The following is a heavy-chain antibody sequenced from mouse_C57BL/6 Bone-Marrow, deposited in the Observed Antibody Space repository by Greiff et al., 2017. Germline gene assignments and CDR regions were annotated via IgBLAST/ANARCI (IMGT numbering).Heavy chain of an antibody. D-gene: IGHD2-4*01. V-gene: IGHV2-2*01. CDR1: GFSLTSYG. Sequence: VKLQESGPGLVQPSQSLSITCTVSGFSLTSYGVHWVRQSPGKGLEWLGVIWSGGSTDYNAAFISRLSISKDNSTSQVFFKMNSLQADDTAIYYCARKRGLRGAWFAYWGQGTLVTVSA. CDR3: ARKRGLRGAWFAY. J-gene: IGHJ3*01. CDR2: IWSGGST.